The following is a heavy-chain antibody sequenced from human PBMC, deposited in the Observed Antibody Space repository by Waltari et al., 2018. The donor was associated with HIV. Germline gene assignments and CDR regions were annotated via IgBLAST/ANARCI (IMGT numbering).Heavy chain of an antibody. CDR2: IRSKANMYAT. CDR3: TGSSIATSGRAFDI. D-gene: IGHD6-6*01. V-gene: IGHV3-73*01. CDR1: GFTFSGSA. J-gene: IGHJ3*02. Sequence: EVQLVESGGGLVQPGGSLKLSCAASGFTFSGSAMHWVRQASGKGLGLFGRIRSKANMYATAYAASVKGRFTISRDDSKNTAYLQMNSLKTEDTAVYYCTGSSIATSGRAFDIWGQGTMVTVSS.